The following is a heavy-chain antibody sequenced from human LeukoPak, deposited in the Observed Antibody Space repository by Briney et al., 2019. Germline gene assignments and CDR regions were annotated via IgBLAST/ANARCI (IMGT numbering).Heavy chain of an antibody. CDR2: ISHGSTRI. CDR1: GFTFSSYS. Sequence: PGGSLRLSCAASGFTFSSYSMNWVRQAPGKGLEWISYISHGSTRIFYAGFVEGRFTVSRDDAKNALYLQMNSLRVEDTAVYYCARDPGYSYAMDSWGQGTLVIVSS. V-gene: IGHV3-48*01. J-gene: IGHJ4*02. D-gene: IGHD5-18*01. CDR3: ARDPGYSYAMDS.